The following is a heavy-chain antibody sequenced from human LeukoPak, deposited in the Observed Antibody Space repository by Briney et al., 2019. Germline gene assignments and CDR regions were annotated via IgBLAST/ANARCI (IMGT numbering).Heavy chain of an antibody. D-gene: IGHD2-2*01. V-gene: IGHV3-23*01. Sequence: GGSLRLSCAASGFTFSSYAMSWVRQAPGKGLEWVSAISGSGGGTYYADSVKGRFTISRDNSKNTLYLQMNSLRAEDTAVYYCAKGDCSSTSCLYFDYWGQGTLVTVSS. J-gene: IGHJ4*02. CDR2: ISGSGGGT. CDR3: AKGDCSSTSCLYFDY. CDR1: GFTFSSYA.